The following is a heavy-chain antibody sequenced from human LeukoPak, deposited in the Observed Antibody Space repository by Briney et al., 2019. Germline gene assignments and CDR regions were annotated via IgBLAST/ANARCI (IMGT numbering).Heavy chain of an antibody. CDR2: IKQDGSEK. V-gene: IGHV3-7*01. Sequence: GGSLRLSCVASGFTFSSYWMSWVRQAPGKGLEWVANIKQDGSEKYYVDSVKGRFTISRDNAKNSLYLQMNSLRAEDTAVYYCARGGWKGRYWGQGTLVTVSS. CDR1: GFTFSSYW. J-gene: IGHJ4*02. D-gene: IGHD6-19*01. CDR3: ARGGWKGRY.